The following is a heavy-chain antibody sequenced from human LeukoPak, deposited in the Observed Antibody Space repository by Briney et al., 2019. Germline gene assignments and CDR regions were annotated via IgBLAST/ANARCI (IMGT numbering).Heavy chain of an antibody. CDR1: GFTFSSYS. D-gene: IGHD6-6*01. J-gene: IGHJ4*02. Sequence: GGSLRLSCAASGFTFSSYSMNWVRQAPGKGLEWVSYISSSSSTIYYADSVKGRFTISRDNAKNSLYLQMNSLRAEDTAVYYCAKGSREYSSSSLDYWGQGTLVTVSS. CDR3: AKGSREYSSSSLDY. V-gene: IGHV3-48*01. CDR2: ISSSSSTI.